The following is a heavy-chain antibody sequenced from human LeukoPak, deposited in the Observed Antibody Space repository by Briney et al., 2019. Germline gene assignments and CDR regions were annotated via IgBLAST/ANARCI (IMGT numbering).Heavy chain of an antibody. CDR1: GGSFSGYN. Sequence: SETLSLTCGVYGGSFSGYNWNWIRQSPGQGLEWIGEINQSGSTNYNPSLKSRVTISVDTSKDQFSLKLSSVTAADTAVYYCARGNKGYSSSWYGFDDWGQGPLVTVSS. J-gene: IGHJ4*02. CDR2: INQSGST. D-gene: IGHD6-13*01. V-gene: IGHV4-34*01. CDR3: ARGNKGYSSSWYGFDD.